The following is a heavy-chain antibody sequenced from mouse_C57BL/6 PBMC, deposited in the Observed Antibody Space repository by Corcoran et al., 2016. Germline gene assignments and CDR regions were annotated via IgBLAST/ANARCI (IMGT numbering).Heavy chain of an antibody. CDR3: ARNNFPYYYGSSYYFDY. Sequence: QVQLQQSGPELVKPGASVKISCKASGYTFTDYYINWVKQRPGQGLEWIGWIFPGSGSTYYNEKFKGKATLTVDKSSSTAYMLLSSLTSEDSAVYFCARNNFPYYYGSSYYFDYWGQGTTLTVSS. CDR1: GYTFTDYY. J-gene: IGHJ2*01. V-gene: IGHV1-75*01. D-gene: IGHD1-1*01. CDR2: IFPGSGST.